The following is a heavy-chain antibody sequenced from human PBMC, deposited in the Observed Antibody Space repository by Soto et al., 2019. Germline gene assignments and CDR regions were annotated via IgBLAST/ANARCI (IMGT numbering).Heavy chain of an antibody. CDR2: IYYSGST. CDR1: GGSISSGDYY. J-gene: IGHJ6*02. Sequence: QVQLQESGPGLVKPSQTLSLTCTVSGGSISSGDYYWSWIRQPPGKGLEWIGYIYYSGSTYYNPSLKIRVTISVDTSKNQFSLKLSSVTAADTAVYYCARGSPPKMTTVTSGMDVWGQGTTVTVSS. V-gene: IGHV4-30-4*01. CDR3: ARGSPPKMTTVTSGMDV. D-gene: IGHD4-4*01.